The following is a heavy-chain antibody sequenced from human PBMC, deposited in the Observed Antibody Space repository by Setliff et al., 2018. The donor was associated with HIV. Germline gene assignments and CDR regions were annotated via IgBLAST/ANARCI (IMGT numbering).Heavy chain of an antibody. Sequence: SETLSLTCAVSGGSISSGGYSWSWVRQPPGKGLEWIGSIYNTGNTYYNSSLRRRVFISRDASKKFFSLRLTSVTAADSAVYYCATGGANYAWGQGSLVTVSS. V-gene: IGHV4-30-2*03. D-gene: IGHD1-7*01. CDR1: GGSISSGGYS. CDR3: ATGGANYA. CDR2: IYNTGNT. J-gene: IGHJ5*02.